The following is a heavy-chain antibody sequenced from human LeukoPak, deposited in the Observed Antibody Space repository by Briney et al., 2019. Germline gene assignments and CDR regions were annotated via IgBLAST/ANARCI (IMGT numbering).Heavy chain of an antibody. CDR1: GYKFTKFY. Sequence: GASVKVSCKATGYKFTKFYMHWVRQAPGQGLEWMGIINPRDISASYAQKFQGRVTMTRDMSTNTVYMELSSLRSEDTAVYYCARRAGAYSHPYDYWGQGSLVTVSS. CDR3: ARRAGAYSHPYDY. J-gene: IGHJ4*02. V-gene: IGHV1-46*01. CDR2: INPRDISA. D-gene: IGHD4/OR15-4a*01.